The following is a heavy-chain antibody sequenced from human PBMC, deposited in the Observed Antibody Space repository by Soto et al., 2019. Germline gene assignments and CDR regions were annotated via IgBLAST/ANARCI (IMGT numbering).Heavy chain of an antibody. Sequence: GGSLRLSCAASGFTFSSYAMSWVREAPGKGLERVAVLCYNGSNKHYADSVEGRFTISRDNSKTTLYLQMNSLRAEDTAVYYCARDRYSSGWMGYDHYYGVDVWGQGTTVTVSS. CDR2: LCYNGSNK. J-gene: IGHJ6*02. CDR3: ARDRYSSGWMGYDHYYGVDV. D-gene: IGHD6-19*01. CDR1: GFTFSSYA. V-gene: IGHV3-30-3*01.